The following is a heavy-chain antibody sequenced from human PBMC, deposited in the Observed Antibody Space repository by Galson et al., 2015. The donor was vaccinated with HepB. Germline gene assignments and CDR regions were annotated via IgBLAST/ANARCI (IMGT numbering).Heavy chain of an antibody. CDR3: ARVYYYDSSGYPTWYYYYYMDV. D-gene: IGHD3-22*01. V-gene: IGHV4-59*01. CDR1: GGSISSYY. J-gene: IGHJ6*03. CDR2: IYYSGST. Sequence: SETLSLTCTVSGGSISSYYWSWIRQPPGKGLEWIGYIYYSGSTNYNPSLKSRVTISVDTSKNQFSLKLSSVTAADTAVYYCARVYYYDSSGYPTWYYYYYMDVWGKGTTVTVSS.